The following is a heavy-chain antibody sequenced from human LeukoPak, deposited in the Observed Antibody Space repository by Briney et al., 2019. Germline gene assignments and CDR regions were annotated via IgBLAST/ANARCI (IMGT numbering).Heavy chain of an antibody. CDR3: ARSYVGADRYFDY. J-gene: IGHJ4*02. Sequence: GGSLRLSCTTSGFTFSDYAVSWVRQAPGKGLEWIGFIRNKANGGTTEYAASVKGRFTISRDDSKTIAHLQMSSLRAEDTAVYYCARSYVGADRYFDYWGQGTLVTVSS. V-gene: IGHV3-49*04. CDR1: GFTFSDYA. D-gene: IGHD1-26*01. CDR2: IRNKANGGTT.